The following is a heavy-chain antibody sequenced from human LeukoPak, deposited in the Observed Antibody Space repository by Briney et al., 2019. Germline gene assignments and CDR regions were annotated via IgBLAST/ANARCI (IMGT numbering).Heavy chain of an antibody. D-gene: IGHD1-1*01. CDR2: LYYSGTT. CDR3: ARENLDNSVFDY. J-gene: IGHJ4*02. V-gene: IGHV4-59*01. Sequence: SETLSLTCTVSSGSISTYYWTWIRQPPGRGLEWLGNLYYSGTTNYNPSLQSRVTISVDTSRKQFSLNLRSVTASDTGVYYCARENLDNSVFDYWGQGIVVTVSS. CDR1: SGSISTYY.